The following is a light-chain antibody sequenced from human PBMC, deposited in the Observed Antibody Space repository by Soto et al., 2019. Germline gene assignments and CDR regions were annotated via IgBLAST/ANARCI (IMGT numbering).Light chain of an antibody. J-gene: IGKJ1*01. CDR2: KAS. Sequence: DIQMTQSPSTLSAFVGDRVTITCRASQSISSWLAGYQQKPGKAPNLLIYKASSLESGVPSRFIGSGSGTEFTLTISSLQPDDFATYYCQQYNTYSPTFGQGTKVEIK. V-gene: IGKV1-5*03. CDR3: QQYNTYSPT. CDR1: QSISSW.